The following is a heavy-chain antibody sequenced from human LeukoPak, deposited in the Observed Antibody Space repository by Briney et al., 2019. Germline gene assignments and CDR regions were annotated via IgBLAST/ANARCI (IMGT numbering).Heavy chain of an antibody. Sequence: SVKVSCKASGGTFSSYAISWVRQAPGQGLEWMGGIIPIFGTANYAQKFQGRVTITADESTSTAYMGLSSLRSEDTAVYYCARERSIAAAFDYWGRGTLVTVSS. CDR2: IIPIFGTA. CDR1: GGTFSSYA. CDR3: ARERSIAAAFDY. V-gene: IGHV1-69*13. J-gene: IGHJ4*02. D-gene: IGHD6-13*01.